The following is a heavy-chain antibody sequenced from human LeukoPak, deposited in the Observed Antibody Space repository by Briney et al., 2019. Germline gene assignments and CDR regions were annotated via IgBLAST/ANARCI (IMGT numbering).Heavy chain of an antibody. Sequence: GGSLRLSCAASGFTFSSYGMSWVRQAPGKGLERVSAISGSGGSTYYADSVKGRFTISRVNSRNTLYLQMNRLRVEDTAVYYCAKGSRGSCRGAYCYSFDNWGQGAVVTVSS. V-gene: IGHV3-23*01. CDR3: AKGSRGSCRGAYCYSFDN. D-gene: IGHD2-21*02. CDR1: GFTFSSYG. J-gene: IGHJ4*02. CDR2: ISGSGGST.